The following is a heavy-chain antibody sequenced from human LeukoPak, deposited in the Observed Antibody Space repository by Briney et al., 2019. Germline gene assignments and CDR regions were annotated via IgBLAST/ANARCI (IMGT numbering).Heavy chain of an antibody. CDR3: ARVPFGLGFDP. CDR1: GGSFRGYY. V-gene: IGHV4-34*01. CDR2: INHSGST. J-gene: IGHJ5*02. Sequence: SETLSLTCAVYGGSFRGYYWSWIRQPPGKGLDWIGEINHSGSTTYNPSLKSRVTISVDTSKNLFSLKLSSVTAADTAVYYCARVPFGLGFDPWGQGPLVTVSS. D-gene: IGHD3/OR15-3a*01.